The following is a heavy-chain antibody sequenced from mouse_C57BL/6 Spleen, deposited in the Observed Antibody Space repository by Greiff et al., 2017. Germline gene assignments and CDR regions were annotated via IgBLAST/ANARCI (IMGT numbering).Heavy chain of an antibody. Sequence: EVKLQESGAELVRPGASVKLSCTASGFNIKDYYMHWVKQRPEQGLEWIGRIDPEDGDTEYAPKFQGKATMTADTSSNTAYLQLSSLTSEDTAVYYCTTGGYDGWFAYWGQGTLVTVSA. J-gene: IGHJ3*01. CDR2: IDPEDGDT. CDR3: TTGGYDGWFAY. CDR1: GFNIKDYY. V-gene: IGHV14-1*01. D-gene: IGHD2-2*01.